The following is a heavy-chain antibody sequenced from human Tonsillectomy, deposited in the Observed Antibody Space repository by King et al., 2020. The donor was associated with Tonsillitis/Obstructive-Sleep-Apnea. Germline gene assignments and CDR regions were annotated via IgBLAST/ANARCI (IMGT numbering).Heavy chain of an antibody. CDR1: GGSISSYY. D-gene: IGHD6-19*01. J-gene: IGHJ3*02. Sequence: VQLQESGPGLVKPSETLSLTCTVSGGSISSYYWSWIRQPPGKGLEWIGYIYYSGSTNYNPSLKSRVTISVETSKNQFSLKLSSLTAADTAVYYCARAVAGLKNAFDIWGQGTMVTVSS. V-gene: IGHV4-59*01. CDR3: ARAVAGLKNAFDI. CDR2: IYYSGST.